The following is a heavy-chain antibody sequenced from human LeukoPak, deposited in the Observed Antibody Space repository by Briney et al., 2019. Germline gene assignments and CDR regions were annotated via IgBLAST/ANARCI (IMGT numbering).Heavy chain of an antibody. J-gene: IGHJ3*02. CDR2: IKQDGSEK. Sequence: GGSLRLSCAASGFTFSSYWMSWVRQAPGKGLEWVANIKQDGSEKYYVDSVKGRFTISRDNAKNSLYLQMNSLRAEDTAVYYCARDEYAGSAGGAFDIWGQGTMVTVSS. V-gene: IGHV3-7*01. CDR1: GFTFSSYW. D-gene: IGHD6-13*01. CDR3: ARDEYAGSAGGAFDI.